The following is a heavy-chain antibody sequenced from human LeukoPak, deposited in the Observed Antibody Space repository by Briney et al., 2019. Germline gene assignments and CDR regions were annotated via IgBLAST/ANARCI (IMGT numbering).Heavy chain of an antibody. V-gene: IGHV3-7*01. CDR1: GFTFSSYW. D-gene: IGHD2-21*02. Sequence: GGSLRLSCAASGFTFSSYWMSWVRQAPGKGLEWVASIKQDGSEKYYVDSVKGRFTISRDNAKNSLYLQMNSLRAEDTAVYYCARGDTYCGGDCYSFDYWGQGTLVTVSS. CDR3: ARGDTYCGGDCYSFDY. J-gene: IGHJ4*02. CDR2: IKQDGSEK.